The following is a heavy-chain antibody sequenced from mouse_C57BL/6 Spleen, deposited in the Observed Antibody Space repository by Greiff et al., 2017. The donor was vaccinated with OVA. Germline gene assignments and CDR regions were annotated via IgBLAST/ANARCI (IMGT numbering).Heavy chain of an antibody. V-gene: IGHV1-50*01. D-gene: IGHD1-1*01. Sequence: QVQLQQPGAELVKPGASVKLSCKASGYTFTSYWMQWVKQRPGQGLEWIGEIDPSDSYTNYNQKFKGKATLTVDTSSSTAYMQLSSLTSEDSAVYYGARWARGYGSSSLLGYFDVWGTGTTVTVSS. CDR1: GYTFTSYW. J-gene: IGHJ1*03. CDR2: IDPSDSYT. CDR3: ARWARGYGSSSLLGYFDV.